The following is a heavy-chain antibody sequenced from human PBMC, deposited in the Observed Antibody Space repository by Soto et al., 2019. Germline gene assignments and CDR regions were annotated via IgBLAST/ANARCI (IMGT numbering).Heavy chain of an antibody. CDR1: GFTFSDYY. CDR3: ARDSVVVPAAIILFARGYYGMDV. V-gene: IGHV3-11*01. J-gene: IGHJ6*02. Sequence: QVQLVESGGGLVKPGGSLRLSCAASGFTFSDYYMSWIRQAPGKGLEWVSYISSSGSTIYYADSVKGRFTISRDNAKNSLYLQMNSLRAEDTAVYYCARDSVVVPAAIILFARGYYGMDVWGQGTTVTVSS. CDR2: ISSSGSTI. D-gene: IGHD2-2*01.